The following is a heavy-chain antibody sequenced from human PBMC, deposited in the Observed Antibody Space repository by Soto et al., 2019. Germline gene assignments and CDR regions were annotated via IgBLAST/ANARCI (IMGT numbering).Heavy chain of an antibody. Sequence: PSETLSLTCTVSGGSISSYYWSWIRQPPGKGLEWIGFIYHSGSTNYNPSLKSRVTISVDTSKNQFSLKLNSVTAADTAMYYCARRDSTGYYYYCAQGTSVTGSA. J-gene: IGHJ4*02. CDR2: IYHSGST. V-gene: IGHV4-59*08. D-gene: IGHD3-22*01. CDR1: GGSISSYY. CDR3: ARRDSTGYYYY.